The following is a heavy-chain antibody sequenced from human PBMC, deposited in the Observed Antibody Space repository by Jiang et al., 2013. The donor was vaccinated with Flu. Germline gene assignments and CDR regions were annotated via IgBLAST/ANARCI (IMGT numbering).Heavy chain of an antibody. D-gene: IGHD3-10*02. CDR1: ISSGGYY. J-gene: IGHJ4*02. V-gene: IGHV4-31*02. CDR2: IYYSGST. Sequence: ISSGGYYWSWIRQHPGKGLEWIGYIYYSGSTYYNPSLKSRVTISVDTSKNQFSLKLSSVTAADTAVYYCARAYYYDQGVLFGGYYFDYWGQGTLVTVSS. CDR3: ARAYYYDQGVLFGGYYFDY.